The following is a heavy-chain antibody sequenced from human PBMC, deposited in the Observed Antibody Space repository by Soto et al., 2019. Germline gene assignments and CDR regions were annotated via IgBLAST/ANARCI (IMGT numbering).Heavy chain of an antibody. Sequence: PGGSLRLSCSASGFSVNNNYMTWVRQAPGRRPEWVAVIYTRGTTHYADFATGRFTFSRDNSKNTLYLQMDSLRPEDTAVYYCAKLWGYYFESWGPGTLVTVSS. D-gene: IGHD2-21*01. J-gene: IGHJ4*02. V-gene: IGHV3-53*01. CDR3: AKLWGYYFES. CDR2: IYTRGTT. CDR1: GFSVNNNY.